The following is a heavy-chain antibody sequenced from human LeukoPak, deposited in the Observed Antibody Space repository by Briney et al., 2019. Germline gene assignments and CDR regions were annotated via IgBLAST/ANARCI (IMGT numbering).Heavy chain of an antibody. J-gene: IGHJ4*02. V-gene: IGHV3-23*01. Sequence: GGSLRLSCAASGFTFNNYAMSWIRQAPRQGLEWVSAITGRGDVTYYADSVKGRFTISRDNAKNTLYLQMNSLRAEDTAVYYCGRDDDRVRGVIDYWGQGTLVTVSS. CDR2: ITGRGDVT. CDR1: GFTFNNYA. D-gene: IGHD3-10*02. CDR3: GRDDDRVRGVIDY.